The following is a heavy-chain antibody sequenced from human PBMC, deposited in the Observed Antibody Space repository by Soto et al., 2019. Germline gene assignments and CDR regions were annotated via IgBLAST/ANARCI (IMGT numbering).Heavy chain of an antibody. V-gene: IGHV3-23*01. J-gene: IGHJ4*02. Sequence: GGSLRLSCAASGFTFNSYAMSWVRQAPGKGLEWVSAISGSGGSTYYADSVKGRFTISRDNSKNTLYLQMNSLRAEDTAVYYCAKESRRYSSSGAYDYWGQGTLVTVSS. CDR2: ISGSGGST. CDR3: AKESRRYSSSGAYDY. CDR1: GFTFNSYA. D-gene: IGHD6-6*01.